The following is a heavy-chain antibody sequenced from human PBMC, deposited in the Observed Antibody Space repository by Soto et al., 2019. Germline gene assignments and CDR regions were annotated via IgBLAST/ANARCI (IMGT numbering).Heavy chain of an antibody. J-gene: IGHJ4*02. D-gene: IGHD3-16*02. CDR3: AKDLSRGSYRPPHFDY. CDR2: ISGSGGST. CDR1: GFTFSSYA. V-gene: IGHV3-23*01. Sequence: GGSLRLSCAASGFTFSSYAMSWVRQAPGKGLEWVSAISGSGGSTYYADSVKGRFTISRDNSKNTLYLQMNSLRAEDTAVYYCAKDLSRGSYRPPHFDYWGQGTLVTVSS.